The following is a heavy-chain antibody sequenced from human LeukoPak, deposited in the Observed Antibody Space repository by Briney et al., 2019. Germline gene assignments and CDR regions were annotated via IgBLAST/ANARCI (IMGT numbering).Heavy chain of an antibody. CDR2: FYYSGST. CDR3: ARTRPIYDSSGYYYEFHY. J-gene: IGHJ4*02. CDR1: VGPIRVYN. Sequence: SETLSLTSTFSVGPIRVYNGSGTRRPPGRGWGGMGNFYYSGSTNYNPSLKSRVTISVDTSKNQFSLKLSSVTAADTAVYYCARTRPIYDSSGYYYEFHYWGQGTLVTVSS. V-gene: IGHV4-59*01. D-gene: IGHD3-22*01.